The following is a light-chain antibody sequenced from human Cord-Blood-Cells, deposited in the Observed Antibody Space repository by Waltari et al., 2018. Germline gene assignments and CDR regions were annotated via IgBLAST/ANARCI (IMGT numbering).Light chain of an antibody. J-gene: IGKJ2*03. CDR3: QQSYSTPYS. V-gene: IGKV1-39*01. Sequence: DIQMTLFPSPLSAFVGNRVTLTCRASQSISSYLNWYQQKPGKAPKLLIYAASSLQSGVPSRFSGSGSGTDFTLTISSLQPEDFATYYCQQSYSTPYSFGQGTKLEIK. CDR1: QSISSY. CDR2: AAS.